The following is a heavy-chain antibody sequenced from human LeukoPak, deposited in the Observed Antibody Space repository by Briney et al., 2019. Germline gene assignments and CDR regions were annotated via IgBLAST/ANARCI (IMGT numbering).Heavy chain of an antibody. J-gene: IGHJ4*02. D-gene: IGHD6-6*01. Sequence: QPGGSLRLSCAASGFTFSSYGMHWVRQAPGKGLEWVAFIRYDGSNKYYADSVKGRFTISRDNSKNTLYLQMNSLRAEDTAVYYCAKDPLIAARQDFDYWGQGTLVTVSS. CDR1: GFTFSSYG. V-gene: IGHV3-30*02. CDR3: AKDPLIAARQDFDY. CDR2: IRYDGSNK.